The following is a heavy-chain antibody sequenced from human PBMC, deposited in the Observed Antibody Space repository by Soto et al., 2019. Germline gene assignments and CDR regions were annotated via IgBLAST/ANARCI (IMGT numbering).Heavy chain of an antibody. CDR3: ARAHIPGPLDP. CDR1: GGSVSSGSYY. V-gene: IGHV4-61*03. J-gene: IGHJ5*02. Sequence: VHLQESGPGLVKPSETLSLSCTVSGGSVSSGSYYWSWIRQPPGKALEFIGHIFHSGTTNYNPSLKSRVIISVDTPASHFSLRLRSVTAADTAVYYCARAHIPGPLDPWCQSYLVTVAS. CDR2: IFHSGTT. D-gene: IGHD2-2*02.